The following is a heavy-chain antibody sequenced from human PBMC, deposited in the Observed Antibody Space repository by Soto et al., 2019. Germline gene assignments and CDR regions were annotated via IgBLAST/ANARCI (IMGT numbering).Heavy chain of an antibody. D-gene: IGHD6-13*01. CDR1: GCTFSSYA. CDR3: ARDPSSSWFPTQFNWFDP. V-gene: IGHV1-69*13. Sequence: GASVKVSCKASGCTFSSYAISWVRQAPGQGLEWMGGIIPIFGTANYAQKFQGRVTITADESTSTAYMELSSLRSEDTAVYYCARDPSSSWFPTQFNWFDPWGQGTLVTVSS. CDR2: IIPIFGTA. J-gene: IGHJ5*02.